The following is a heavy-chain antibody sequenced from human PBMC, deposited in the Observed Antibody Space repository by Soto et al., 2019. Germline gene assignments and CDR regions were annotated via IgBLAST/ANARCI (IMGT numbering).Heavy chain of an antibody. CDR3: ARDYGDCFDF. D-gene: IGHD4-17*01. CDR1: GGSITTYQ. Sequence: ETLSLTCTASGGSITTYQWSWIRQPPGKGLEWIGYIYYTGSTNYNPSLKSRVTISVDTSKNQFSLNLSSVTAADTAVYYCARDYGDCFDFWGQGTLVTVSS. V-gene: IGHV4-59*01. J-gene: IGHJ4*02. CDR2: IYYTGST.